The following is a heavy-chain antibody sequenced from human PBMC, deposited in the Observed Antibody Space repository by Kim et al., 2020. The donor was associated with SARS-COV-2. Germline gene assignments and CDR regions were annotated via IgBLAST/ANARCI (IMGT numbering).Heavy chain of an antibody. V-gene: IGHV4-39*01. D-gene: IGHD3-10*01. CDR3: ARHFFYGSGRNGLDY. Sequence: PSLKSRVTISVDTSKSQFSLKLSSVTAADTAVYYCARHFFYGSGRNGLDYWGQGTLVTVSS. J-gene: IGHJ4*02.